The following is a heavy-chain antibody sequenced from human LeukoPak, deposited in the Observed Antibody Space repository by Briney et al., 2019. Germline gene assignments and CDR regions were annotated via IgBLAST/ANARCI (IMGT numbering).Heavy chain of an antibody. Sequence: GESLKISCKGSGYSFTSYWIGWVRQMPGKGLEWMGIIYPGDSDTRYSPPFQGQVTISADKSISTAYLQWSSLKASDTAMYYCARHRRDGYNPYYYYYMDVWGKGTTVTVSS. CDR2: IYPGDSDT. CDR3: ARHRRDGYNPYYYYYMDV. J-gene: IGHJ6*03. D-gene: IGHD5-24*01. V-gene: IGHV5-51*01. CDR1: GYSFTSYW.